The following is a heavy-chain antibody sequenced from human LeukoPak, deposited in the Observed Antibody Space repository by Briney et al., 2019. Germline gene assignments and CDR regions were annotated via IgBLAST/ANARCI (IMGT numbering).Heavy chain of an antibody. CDR3: ARDSGDDNWFDT. V-gene: IGHV1-18*01. J-gene: IGHJ5*02. CDR2: ISAYNGNT. D-gene: IGHD2-15*01. CDR1: GYTFTSYG. Sequence: GASVRVSCKASGYTFTSYGISWVREAPGQGLEWLGWISAYNGNTNSAQKLQGRVTMTTDTSTSTAYMELRSLRSDDTAVYYCARDSGDDNWFDTWGQGTLVTVSS.